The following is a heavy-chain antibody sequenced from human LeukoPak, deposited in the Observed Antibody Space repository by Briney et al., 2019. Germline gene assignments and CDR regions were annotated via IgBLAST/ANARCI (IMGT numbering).Heavy chain of an antibody. Sequence: GGSLRLSCAASGFTFDDYAMHWVRQAPGKGLEWVSLISGDGGSTYYADSVKGRFTISRDNSKNSLYLQMNSLRTEDTALYYCAKGRDYYDSSGSLDYWGQGTLVTVSS. CDR3: AKGRDYYDSSGSLDY. J-gene: IGHJ4*02. V-gene: IGHV3-43*02. CDR1: GFTFDDYA. CDR2: ISGDGGST. D-gene: IGHD3-22*01.